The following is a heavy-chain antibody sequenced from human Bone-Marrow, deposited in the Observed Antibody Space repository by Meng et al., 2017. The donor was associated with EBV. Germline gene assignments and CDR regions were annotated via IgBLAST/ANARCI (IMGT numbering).Heavy chain of an antibody. CDR3: ARGVWDH. CDR2: INHSGNA. CDR1: GGSFSVSY. J-gene: IGHJ4*02. D-gene: IGHD1-26*01. V-gene: IGHV4-34*01. Sequence: QGEAQQWGAGMWKPSETLSLSFAVYGGSFSVSYWNWIRQSPGKGLEWIGEINHSGNADYNPSLKSRVTIPVDTSKNHFSLKLSSVTAADTAVYYCARGVWDHWGQGILVTVSS.